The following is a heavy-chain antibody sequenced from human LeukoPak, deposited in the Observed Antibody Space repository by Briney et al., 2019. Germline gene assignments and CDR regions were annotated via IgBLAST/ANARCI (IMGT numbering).Heavy chain of an antibody. Sequence: SETLSLTCTVSGGSISSSSYYWGWIRQPPGKGLEWIGSIYYSGSTYYNPSLKSRVTISVDTSKNQFSLKLSSVTAADTAVYYCARSPRYYDSSGYYYYYYYMDVWGKGTTVTVSS. D-gene: IGHD3-22*01. CDR1: GGSISSSSYY. CDR2: IYYSGST. J-gene: IGHJ6*03. V-gene: IGHV4-39*07. CDR3: ARSPRYYDSSGYYYYYYYMDV.